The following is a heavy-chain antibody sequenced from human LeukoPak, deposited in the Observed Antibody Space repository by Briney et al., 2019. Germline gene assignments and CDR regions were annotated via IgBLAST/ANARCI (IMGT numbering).Heavy chain of an antibody. D-gene: IGHD1-26*01. Sequence: GGSLRLSCAASGFTFSIYAMSWVRQAPGKGLEWVSAISGSGGSTYYADSVKGRFTISRDNSKNTLYLQMNSLRAEDTAVYYCAKDPHDLSVGYDYWGQGTLVTVSS. J-gene: IGHJ4*02. CDR3: AKDPHDLSVGYDY. V-gene: IGHV3-23*01. CDR1: GFTFSIYA. CDR2: ISGSGGST.